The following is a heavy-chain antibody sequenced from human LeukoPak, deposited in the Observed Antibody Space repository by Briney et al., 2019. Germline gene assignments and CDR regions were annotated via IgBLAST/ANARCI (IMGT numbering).Heavy chain of an antibody. CDR2: IYHSGNT. CDR1: GYSISSGYY. CDR3: ARGHSSSSSSLYYYYMDV. Sequence: SETLSLTCTVSGYSISSGYYWGWIRQPPGKGLEWIGTIYHSGNTYYNPSLASRVIILVDTSKNEFSLQLGSVTAADTAVYYCARGHSSSSSSLYYYYMDVWGRGATVTVSS. D-gene: IGHD6-6*01. J-gene: IGHJ6*03. V-gene: IGHV4-38-2*02.